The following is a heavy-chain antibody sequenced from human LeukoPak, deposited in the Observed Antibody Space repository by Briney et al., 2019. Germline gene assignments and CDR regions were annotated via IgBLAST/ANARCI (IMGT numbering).Heavy chain of an antibody. D-gene: IGHD2-15*01. Sequence: ASVKVSCKASGYTFTSYGISWVRQAPGQGLEWMGWISAYNGNTNYAQKLQGRVTMTTDTSTSTAYMELRSLRSDDTAVYYCARAGYCSGGSCYSELPFDNWGQGTLVTVSS. J-gene: IGHJ4*02. CDR3: ARAGYCSGGSCYSELPFDN. CDR2: ISAYNGNT. CDR1: GYTFTSYG. V-gene: IGHV1-18*01.